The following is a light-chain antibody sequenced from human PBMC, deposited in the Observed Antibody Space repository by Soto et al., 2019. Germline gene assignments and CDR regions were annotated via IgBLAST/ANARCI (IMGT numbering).Light chain of an antibody. V-gene: IGKV3-11*01. CDR1: QSVSRS. J-gene: IGKJ4*01. CDR2: DAS. CDR3: QQRSNWPLT. Sequence: EIVLTQSPVTLSLSPGERATLSCRASQSVSRSLAWYQQKPGQAPRLLIYDASNRATGIPARFSGSGSGTDFTLTINSLEPEDFAVYYCQQRSNWPLTFGGGTKVEIK.